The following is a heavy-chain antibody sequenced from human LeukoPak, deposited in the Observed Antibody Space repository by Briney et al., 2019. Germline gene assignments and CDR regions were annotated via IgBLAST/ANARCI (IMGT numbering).Heavy chain of an antibody. Sequence: GGSLRLSCAASGFTFSRYWMHWVRQAPGKGPLWVSRINSDGSSTKYADTVEGRFVISRDNARNILYLQMNSLRAEDTAVYYCARDYDPDYYDRSGYSDYWGQGTRVTVSS. CDR3: ARDYDPDYYDRSGYSDY. V-gene: IGHV3-74*03. D-gene: IGHD3-22*01. J-gene: IGHJ4*01. CDR1: GFTFSRYW. CDR2: INSDGSST.